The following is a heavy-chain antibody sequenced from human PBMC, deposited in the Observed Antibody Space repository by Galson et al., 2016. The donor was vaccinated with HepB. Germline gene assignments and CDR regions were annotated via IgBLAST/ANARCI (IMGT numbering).Heavy chain of an antibody. Sequence: QSGAEVKKPGESLTISCKGSGYNFPDYWISWVRQMPGKGLEWMGRIDPTDSYTNYSPSFQGHVTISADNSINTAYLRWRSLKASDTAIYYWARHGDGDTAMVPFHSWGQGSLVIVSS. CDR2: IDPTDSYT. V-gene: IGHV5-10-1*01. CDR1: GYNFPDYW. CDR3: ARHGDGDTAMVPFHS. J-gene: IGHJ4*02. D-gene: IGHD5-18*01.